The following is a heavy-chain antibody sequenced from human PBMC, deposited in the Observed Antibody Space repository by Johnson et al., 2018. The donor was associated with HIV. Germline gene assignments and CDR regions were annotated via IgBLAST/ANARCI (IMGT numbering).Heavy chain of an antibody. CDR3: VKEGITMEVDI. CDR2: IWYDGSNK. J-gene: IGHJ3*02. Sequence: QVQLVESGGGVVQPGRSLRLSCAASGFTFSSYGMHWVRQAPGKGLEWVAVIWYDGSNKYYADSVKGRFTISRDNSKNTLYLQMNSLRVEDTAVYYCVKEGITMEVDIWGQGTMVTVSS. V-gene: IGHV3-33*06. D-gene: IGHD3-10*01. CDR1: GFTFSSYG.